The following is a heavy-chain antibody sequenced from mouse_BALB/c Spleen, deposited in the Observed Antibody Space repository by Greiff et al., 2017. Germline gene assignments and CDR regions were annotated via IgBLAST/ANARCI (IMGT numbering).Heavy chain of an antibody. CDR3: ARQGGEDAMDY. Sequence: EVMLVESGGGLVKPGGSLKLSCAASGFTFSSYGMSWVRQTPDKRLEWVATISSGGSYTYYPDSVKGRFTISRDNAKNTLYLQMSSLKSEDTAMYYCARQGGEDAMDYWGQGTSVTVSS. CDR1: GFTFSSYG. V-gene: IGHV5-6*03. CDR2: ISSGGSYT. J-gene: IGHJ4*01.